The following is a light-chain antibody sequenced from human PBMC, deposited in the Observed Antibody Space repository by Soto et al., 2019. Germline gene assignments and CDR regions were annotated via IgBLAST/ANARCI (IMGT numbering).Light chain of an antibody. Sequence: DIQMTQSPSTLSASVGDRVTITCRASQSISSWLAWYQQKPGKAPTLLIYDASSLKSGVPSRFSGSGSGTEFTLTISSLQPDDFATYYCQQYNSYPLTFGGGTKVDIK. V-gene: IGKV1-5*01. J-gene: IGKJ4*01. CDR3: QQYNSYPLT. CDR2: DAS. CDR1: QSISSW.